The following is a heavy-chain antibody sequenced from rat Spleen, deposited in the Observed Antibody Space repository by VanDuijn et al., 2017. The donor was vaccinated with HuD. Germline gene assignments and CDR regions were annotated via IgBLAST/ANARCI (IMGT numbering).Heavy chain of an antibody. CDR2: ISYGDSSGHSST. CDR3: TRLGGKYSNYNSIDY. CDR1: GFTFSDYG. V-gene: IGHV5-29*01. Sequence: EVQLVESGGGLVQPGRSLKLSCAASGFTFSDYGMAWVRQAPTKGLEWVATISYGDSSGHSSTYYRDSVKGRFTISRDNAENTLYLQMDSLRSEDTATYYCTRLGGKYSNYNSIDYWGQGVMVTVSS. D-gene: IGHD1-2*01. J-gene: IGHJ2*01.